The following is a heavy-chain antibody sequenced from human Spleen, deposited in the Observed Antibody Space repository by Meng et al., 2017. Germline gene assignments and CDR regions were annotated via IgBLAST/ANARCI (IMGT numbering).Heavy chain of an antibody. V-gene: IGHV2-5*01. CDR3: AHRMGFLAFDI. D-gene: IGHD2/OR15-2a*01. CDR2: IYWNDDK. CDR1: GFSLRTCGVG. J-gene: IGHJ3*02. Sequence: FEESCPQLHEPTLTLSLPCTLPGFSLRTCGVGVVWIRQPPGKALEWLALIYWNDDKRYSPSLKSRLTITKDTSKNQVVLTMTNMDPVDTATYYCAHRMGFLAFDIWGQGTMVTVSS.